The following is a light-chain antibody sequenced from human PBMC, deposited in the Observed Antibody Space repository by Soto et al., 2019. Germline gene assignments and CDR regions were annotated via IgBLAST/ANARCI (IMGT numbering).Light chain of an antibody. V-gene: IGLV1-40*01. CDR3: QSYDSSLSGFYV. J-gene: IGLJ1*01. CDR1: SSNIGAGSA. CDR2: ANN. Sequence: QAVVTQPPSVSGAPGQRVTISCTGSSSNIGAGSAVHWYQQLPGTAPKLLIYANNNRPSGVPDRFSGSKSGTSASLAITGLQAEDEADYYCQSYDSSLSGFYVFGTGTKVTVL.